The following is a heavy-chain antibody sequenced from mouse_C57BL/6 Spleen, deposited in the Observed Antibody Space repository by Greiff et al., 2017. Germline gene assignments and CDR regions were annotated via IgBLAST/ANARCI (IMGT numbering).Heavy chain of an antibody. Sequence: EVQRVESGGGLVKPGGSLKLSCAASGFTFSDYGMHWVRQAPEKGLEWVAYISSGSSTIYYADTVKGRFTISRDNAKNTLFLQMTSLRSEDTAMYYCARRIYYGSSTWAMDYWGQGTSVTVSS. CDR2: ISSGSSTI. D-gene: IGHD1-1*01. V-gene: IGHV5-17*01. J-gene: IGHJ4*01. CDR3: ARRIYYGSSTWAMDY. CDR1: GFTFSDYG.